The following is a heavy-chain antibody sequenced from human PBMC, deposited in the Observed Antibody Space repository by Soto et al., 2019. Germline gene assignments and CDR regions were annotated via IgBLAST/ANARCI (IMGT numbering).Heavy chain of an antibody. V-gene: IGHV1-69*02. CDR1: GGTFSSYT. CDR3: ARYGSGSYYVY. Sequence: SVKVSCKASGGTFSSYTISWVRQAPGQGLEWMGRIIPILGIANYAQKFQGRVTITADKSTSTAYMELSSLRSEDTAVYYCARYGSGSYYVYWGQGTLVTGSS. CDR2: IIPILGIA. J-gene: IGHJ4*02. D-gene: IGHD3-10*01.